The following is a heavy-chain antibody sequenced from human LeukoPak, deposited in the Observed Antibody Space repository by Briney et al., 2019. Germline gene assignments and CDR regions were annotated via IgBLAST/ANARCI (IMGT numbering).Heavy chain of an antibody. CDR1: GFTFSSYS. D-gene: IGHD5-12*01. CDR2: ISSSSSYI. J-gene: IGHJ4*02. Sequence: GGSLRLSCAASGFTFSSYSMNWVRQAPGKGLEWVSSISSSSSYIYYADSVKGRFTISRDNAKNSLYLQMNSLRAEDTAVYYCARGTGGYSGYDTYFDYWGQGTLVTVSS. V-gene: IGHV3-21*01. CDR3: ARGTGGYSGYDTYFDY.